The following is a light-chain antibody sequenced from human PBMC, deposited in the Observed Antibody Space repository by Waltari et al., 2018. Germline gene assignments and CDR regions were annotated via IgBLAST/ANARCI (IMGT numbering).Light chain of an antibody. J-gene: IGKJ2*01. Sequence: DVVLTQSPLFLPVTLGQPASMSCRSSQIHVHRDGNTYLNWFHQRPGRSPRRLIYKISRRESGVPDRVRGSGSGTDFTLKISRVEAEDVGVYYCMQGSHWPRTFGQGTKLEI. CDR2: KIS. CDR1: QIHVHRDGNTY. V-gene: IGKV2-30*02. CDR3: MQGSHWPRT.